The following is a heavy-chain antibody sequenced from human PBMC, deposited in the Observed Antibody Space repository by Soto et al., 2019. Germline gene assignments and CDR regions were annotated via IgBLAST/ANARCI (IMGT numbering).Heavy chain of an antibody. CDR3: ARRSWSSGYAF. D-gene: IGHD3-22*01. V-gene: IGHV3-53*01. Sequence: GGSLRLSCAASGFTVSSNYMSWVRQAPGKGLEWVSVIYSGGSTYYADSVKGRFTISRDNSKNTLYLQMNSLRAEDTAVYYCARRSWSSGYAFWGQGTLVTVSS. CDR1: GFTVSSNY. J-gene: IGHJ4*02. CDR2: IYSGGST.